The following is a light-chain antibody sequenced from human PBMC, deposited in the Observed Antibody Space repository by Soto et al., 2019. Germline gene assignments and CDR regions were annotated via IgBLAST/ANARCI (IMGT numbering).Light chain of an antibody. CDR2: DVS. CDR1: SSDIGGYNY. J-gene: IGLJ2*01. V-gene: IGLV2-14*01. CDR3: SSYTSSSTVV. Sequence: QSALTQPASVSGSPGQSITISCTGSSSDIGGYNYVSWYQQHPGKAPKFIIYDVSNRPSGVSNRFSGSKSGNTASLTISGLQAEDEADYYCSSYTSSSTVVFGGGTKLTVL.